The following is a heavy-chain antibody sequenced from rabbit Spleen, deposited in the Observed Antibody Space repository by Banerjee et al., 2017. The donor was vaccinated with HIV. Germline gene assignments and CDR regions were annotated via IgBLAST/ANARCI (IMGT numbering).Heavy chain of an antibody. CDR3: ARNYVNAFDP. J-gene: IGHJ2*01. V-gene: IGHV1S40*01. Sequence: QSLEESGGGLVQPEGSLTLTCIASGFSFSSSYYACWVRQAPGKGLEWIACIDTVDGDTDYATWPKGRFTISKTSSTTVTLQMTSLTAADTATYFCARNYVNAFDPWGQGTLVTVS. D-gene: IGHD1-1*01. CDR2: IDTVDGDT. CDR1: GFSFSSSYY.